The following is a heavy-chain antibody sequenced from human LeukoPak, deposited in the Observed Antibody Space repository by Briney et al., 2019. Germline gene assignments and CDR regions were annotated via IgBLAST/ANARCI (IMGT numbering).Heavy chain of an antibody. J-gene: IGHJ4*02. CDR2: ISSSGSTI. CDR3: ARDRTPVELRFFAWLLGGLFDY. CDR1: GFTFSDYY. D-gene: IGHD3-9*01. Sequence: GGSLRLSCAASGFTFSDYYVSWIRQAPGKGLEWVSYISSSGSTIYYADSVKGRFTISRDNAKNSVYLQMNSLRGEDTAVYYCARDRTPVELRFFAWLLGGLFDYWGQGTPVTVSS. V-gene: IGHV3-11*04.